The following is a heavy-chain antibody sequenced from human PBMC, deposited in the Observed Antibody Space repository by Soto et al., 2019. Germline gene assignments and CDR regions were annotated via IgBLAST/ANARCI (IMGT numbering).Heavy chain of an antibody. CDR2: IWYDGSNK. J-gene: IGHJ4*02. V-gene: IGHV3-33*01. CDR1: GFTFSSYG. D-gene: IGHD2-8*01. Sequence: GGSLRLSCAASGFTFSSYGMHWVRQAPGKGLELVAVIWYDGSNKYYADSVKGRFTISRDNSKNTLYLQMNSLRAEDTAVYYCAREADIVLMVYAMGYWGQGTLVTVSS. CDR3: AREADIVLMVYAMGY.